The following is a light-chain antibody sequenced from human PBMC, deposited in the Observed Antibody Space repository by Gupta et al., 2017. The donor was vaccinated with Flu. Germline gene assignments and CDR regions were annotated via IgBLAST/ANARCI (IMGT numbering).Light chain of an antibody. J-gene: IGLJ1*01. CDR2: RTS. CDR1: SSNVGTYY. CDR3: GAWDGSLYV. Sequence: QSTLTQPPSASGTPGQSVTISCSGSSSNVGTYYVYWYQQVPGAAPKLLIYRTSQRPIGVPDRFSGSKSGTSASLTISELRSDDEADYYCGAWDGSLYVFGPGTKVTVL. V-gene: IGLV1-47*01.